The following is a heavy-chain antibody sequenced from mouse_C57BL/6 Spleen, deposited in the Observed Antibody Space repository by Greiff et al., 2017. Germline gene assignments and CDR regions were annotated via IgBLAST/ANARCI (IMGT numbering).Heavy chain of an antibody. V-gene: IGHV14-1*01. Sequence: EVQLQQSGAELVRPGASVKLSCTASGFNIKDYYMHWVKQRPEQGLEWIGTIDPEDGDTEYAPKFQGKATMTADTSSNTAYLQLSSLTSEDTAVYYCTTEGTTVVAPAYWGQGTLVTVSA. CDR2: IDPEDGDT. D-gene: IGHD1-1*01. CDR3: TTEGTTVVAPAY. J-gene: IGHJ3*01. CDR1: GFNIKDYY.